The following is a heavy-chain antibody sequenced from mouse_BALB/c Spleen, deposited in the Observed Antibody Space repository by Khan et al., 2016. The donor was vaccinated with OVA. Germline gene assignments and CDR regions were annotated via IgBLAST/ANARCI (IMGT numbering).Heavy chain of an antibody. CDR2: VSTGGHYT. J-gene: IGHJ3*01. CDR3: ARLAYYYGSEGFAY. V-gene: IGHV5-6*01. CDR1: GLTFSTYG. D-gene: IGHD1-1*01. Sequence: EVELVESGGDVVKPGGSLKLSCAASGLTFSTYGMSWVRQTPDKRLEWVATVSTGGHYTYYPDTVKGRFTISRDTAKNTLYLQMSSLKSEDTAMFYCARLAYYYGSEGFAYWGQGTLVTVSA.